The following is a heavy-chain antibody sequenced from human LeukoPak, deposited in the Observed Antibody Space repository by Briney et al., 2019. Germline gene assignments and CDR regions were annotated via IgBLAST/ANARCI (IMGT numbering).Heavy chain of an antibody. CDR3: ARGAGSGADYYYYYYMDV. CDR2: ISSSGSTI. D-gene: IGHD1-26*01. CDR1: GFTFSSYE. J-gene: IGHJ6*03. Sequence: GGSLRLSCAASGFTFSSYEMNWVRQAPGKGLEWVSYISSSGSTIYYADSVKGRFTIPRDNAKNSLYLQMNSLRAEDTAVYYCARGAGSGADYYYYYYMDVWGKGTTVTVSS. V-gene: IGHV3-48*03.